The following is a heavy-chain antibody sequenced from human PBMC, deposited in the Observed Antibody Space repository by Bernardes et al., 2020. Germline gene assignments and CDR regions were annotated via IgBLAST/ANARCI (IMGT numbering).Heavy chain of an antibody. D-gene: IGHD2-2*01. CDR2: IRSKTDGGTT. CDR3: TTQAPGYQQLGAFAI. Sequence: GGSLRLSCAASGFTFTNAWMNWVRQAPGKGLEWVGRIRSKTDGGTTDYAAPVKGRFTISRDDSKSTLYLQMNNLKTEDTAVYHCTTQAPGYQQLGAFAIWDQGTMVTVSS. CDR1: GFTFTNAW. J-gene: IGHJ3*02. V-gene: IGHV3-15*07.